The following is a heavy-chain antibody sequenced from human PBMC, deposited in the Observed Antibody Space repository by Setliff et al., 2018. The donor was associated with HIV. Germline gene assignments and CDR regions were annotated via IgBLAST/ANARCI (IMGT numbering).Heavy chain of an antibody. CDR1: GGTFSSYA. V-gene: IGHV1-69*10. CDR3: ARDKEKRYYNDSSGHYDWFDP. D-gene: IGHD3-22*01. J-gene: IGHJ5*02. CDR2: IIPILGIE. Sequence: SVTVSCKASGGTFSSYAINWVRQAPGHGLEWMGGIIPILGIEHYAQAFRDRVTLSADKSTNIAYMRLASLRSEDTAVYYCARDKEKRYYNDSSGHYDWFDPWGQGTLVTVSS.